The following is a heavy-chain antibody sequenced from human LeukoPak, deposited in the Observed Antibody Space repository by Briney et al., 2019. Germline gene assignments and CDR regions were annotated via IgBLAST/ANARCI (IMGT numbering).Heavy chain of an antibody. CDR1: GGSISSYY. Sequence: SETLSLTCTVSGGSISSYYWSWIRQPPGKGLEWIGYIYYSGSTNYNPSLKSRVTISVDTSKNQFSLKLSSVTAADTAVYYCARDTGYSSSWSRSDAFDIWGQGTMVTVSS. J-gene: IGHJ3*02. V-gene: IGHV4-59*01. CDR2: IYYSGST. D-gene: IGHD6-13*01. CDR3: ARDTGYSSSWSRSDAFDI.